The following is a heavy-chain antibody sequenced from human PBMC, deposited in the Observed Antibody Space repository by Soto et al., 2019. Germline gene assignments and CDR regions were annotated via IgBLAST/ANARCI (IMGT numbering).Heavy chain of an antibody. D-gene: IGHD6-19*01. CDR3: AVAVAGKFDLDI. CDR1: GFTFSSYW. CDR2: TNGDGSST. Sequence: EVQLVESGGGLVQPGGSLRLSCAASGFTFSSYWMHWVRQAPGKGPMWVSGTNGDGSSTTYADSVKGRFTISRDNAKNTLYLQMNRLRAEDTAVYYCAVAVAGKFDLDIWGQGTMVTVSS. V-gene: IGHV3-74*03. J-gene: IGHJ3*02.